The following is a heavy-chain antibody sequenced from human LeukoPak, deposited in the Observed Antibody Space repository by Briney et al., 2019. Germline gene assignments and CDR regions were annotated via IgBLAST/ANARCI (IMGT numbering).Heavy chain of an antibody. Sequence: PGGSLRLSCAASGFNFNTYEMNWVRQAPGKGLEWVSYICRRGTTKYYADSVKGRFPISRDNAENSLYLQMNGLRAEDTAVYYCARDLYYYGSGNYVPGLPDYWGQGTLVTVSS. D-gene: IGHD3-10*01. CDR2: ICRRGTTK. CDR3: ARDLYYYGSGNYVPGLPDY. CDR1: GFNFNTYE. V-gene: IGHV3-48*03. J-gene: IGHJ4*02.